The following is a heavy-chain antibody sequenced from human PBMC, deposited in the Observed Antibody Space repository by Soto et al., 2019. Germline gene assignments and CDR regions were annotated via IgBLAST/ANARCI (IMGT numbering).Heavy chain of an antibody. Sequence: ASVKVSCKASGYTFTSYAMHWVRQAPGQRLEWMGWINAGNGNTKYSQKFQGRVTITRDTSASTAYMELSSLRSEDTTVYYCARGVAPYYFDYWGQGTLVTVSS. D-gene: IGHD2-15*01. CDR2: INAGNGNT. V-gene: IGHV1-3*01. CDR3: ARGVAPYYFDY. J-gene: IGHJ4*02. CDR1: GYTFTSYA.